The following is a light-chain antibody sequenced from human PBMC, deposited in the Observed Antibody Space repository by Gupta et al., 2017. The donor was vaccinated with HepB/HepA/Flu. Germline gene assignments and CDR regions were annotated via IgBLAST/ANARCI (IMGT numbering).Light chain of an antibody. V-gene: IGLV1-44*01. CDR2: SNN. J-gene: IGLJ3*02. CDR3: AAWDDSLKDWV. Sequence: QSVLTQPPSASGTPGQRDSISCSGSSSNIGSNTVNWYQQLPGTAPKLLIYSNNQRPSGVPDRFSGSKSGTSASLAISVLQSEDEADYYGAAWDDSLKDWVFGGGTKLTVL. CDR1: SSNIGSNT.